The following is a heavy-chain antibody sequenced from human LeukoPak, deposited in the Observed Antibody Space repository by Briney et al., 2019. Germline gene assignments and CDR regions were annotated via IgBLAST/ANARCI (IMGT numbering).Heavy chain of an antibody. CDR1: GFTLSSYW. CDR2: IKSDGRT. V-gene: IGHV3-74*01. J-gene: IGHJ1*01. CDR3: DRAPSEIGGYYPEYFRH. Sequence: GGSLRLSCAASGFTLSSYWMHWVRQAPGKGLVWGSRIKSDGRTNYADSVKGRFTISRDNAKNTRCLQMNSLRPQGPCVDDCDRAPSEIGGYYPEYFRHWGQGTLVIVSS. D-gene: IGHD3-22*01.